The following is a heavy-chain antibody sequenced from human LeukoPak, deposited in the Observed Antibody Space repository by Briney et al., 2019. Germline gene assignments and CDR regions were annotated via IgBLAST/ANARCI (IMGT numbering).Heavy chain of an antibody. J-gene: IGHJ6*03. D-gene: IGHD5-18*01. CDR3: ASYGNSPSRGGDYMDV. CDR2: INGGNGNV. V-gene: IGHV1-3*01. Sequence: GASVKVSCKASGYSFTSYAIQWVRQAPGQRLEWMGWINGGNGNVKYSQKLQGRVTITRDTVASTAYMELSSLRSEDTAVYYCASYGNSPSRGGDYMDVWGKGTTVTVSS. CDR1: GYSFTSYA.